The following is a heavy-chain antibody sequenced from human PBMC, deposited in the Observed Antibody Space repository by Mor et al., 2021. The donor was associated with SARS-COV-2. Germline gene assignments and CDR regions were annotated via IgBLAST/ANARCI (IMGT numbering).Heavy chain of an antibody. CDR2: SASGVNT. CDR3: TKDRTVSNPDSFDY. Sequence: SASGVNTYYADSVKGRFTISRDNSKSTLYLQMNSLRAEDTAVYYCTKDRTVSNPDSFDYWGRGTLVTVSS. V-gene: IGHV3-23*01. D-gene: IGHD4-4*01. J-gene: IGHJ4*02.